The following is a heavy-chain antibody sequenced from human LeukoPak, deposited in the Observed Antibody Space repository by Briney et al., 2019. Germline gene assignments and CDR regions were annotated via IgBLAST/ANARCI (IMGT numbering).Heavy chain of an antibody. CDR2: TYYRSKWYS. CDR3: ARGEKYLDY. V-gene: IGHV6-1*01. Sequence: SQTLSLTCAISGDSVSSNSAAWNWIRQSPSRGLEWLGRTYYRSKWYSDYAESVRSRIIINPDTSNNQFSLQLISVTPEDTAVYYCARGEKYLDYWGQGTLVTVSS. CDR1: GDSVSSNSAA. J-gene: IGHJ4*02.